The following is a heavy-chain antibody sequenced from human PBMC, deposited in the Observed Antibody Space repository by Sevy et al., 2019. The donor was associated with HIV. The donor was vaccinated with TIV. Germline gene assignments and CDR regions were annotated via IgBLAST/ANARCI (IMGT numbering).Heavy chain of an antibody. V-gene: IGHV3-9*01. D-gene: IGHD3-10*01. J-gene: IGHJ6*02. Sequence: GGSLRLSCAASGFTVSSNYMSWVHQAPGKGLEWVSGISWNSGSIGYADSVKGRFTISRDNAKNSLYLQMNSLRAEDTALYYCAKDRGMVPYYYGMDVWGQGTTVTVSS. CDR1: GFTVSSNY. CDR3: AKDRGMVPYYYGMDV. CDR2: ISWNSGSI.